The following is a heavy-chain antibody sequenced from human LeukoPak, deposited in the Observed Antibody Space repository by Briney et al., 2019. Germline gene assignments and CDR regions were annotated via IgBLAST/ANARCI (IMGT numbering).Heavy chain of an antibody. J-gene: IGHJ4*02. V-gene: IGHV4-59*01. CDR3: ARGYYDSSGYYYFDY. Sequence: SETLSLTCTVSGASISSYYWSWIRQPPGKGLEWIAYSYYSGSTNYNPSLKSRVTISVDTSKNQFSLKLSSVTAADTAVYYCARGYYDSSGYYYFDYWGQETLVTVPS. CDR2: SYYSGST. CDR1: GASISSYY. D-gene: IGHD3-22*01.